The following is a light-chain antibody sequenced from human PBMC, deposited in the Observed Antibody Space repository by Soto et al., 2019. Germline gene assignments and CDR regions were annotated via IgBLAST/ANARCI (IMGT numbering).Light chain of an antibody. CDR2: GAS. Sequence: EIVLTQSPGILSLSPGERATLSCRASQSVSSSHLAWYQQKPGQAPRLLMDGASSRATGIPDRFSGSGSGTEFTLTISRVEPEDFAVYHCQQFLTSPRTCGQGTKVEV. CDR1: QSVSSSH. J-gene: IGKJ1*01. V-gene: IGKV3-20*01. CDR3: QQFLTSPRT.